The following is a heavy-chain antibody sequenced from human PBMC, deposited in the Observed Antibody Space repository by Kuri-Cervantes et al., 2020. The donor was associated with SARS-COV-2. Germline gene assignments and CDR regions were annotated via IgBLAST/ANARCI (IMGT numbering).Heavy chain of an antibody. CDR2: IYYSGST. CDR1: GGSISSSSYY. Sequence: GSLRLSCTVSGGSISSSSYYWGWIRQPPGKGLEWIGSIYYSGSTYYNPSLKSRVTISVDTSKNQFSLKLSSVIAADTAVYYCARTQGVAARRGDHNWFDPWGQGTLVTVSS. CDR3: ARTQGVAARRGDHNWFDP. D-gene: IGHD6-6*01. V-gene: IGHV4-39*01. J-gene: IGHJ5*02.